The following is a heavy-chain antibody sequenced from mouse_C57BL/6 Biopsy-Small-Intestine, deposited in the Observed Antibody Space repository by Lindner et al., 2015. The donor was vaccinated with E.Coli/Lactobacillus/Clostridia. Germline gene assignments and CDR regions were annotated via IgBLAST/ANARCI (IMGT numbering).Heavy chain of an antibody. CDR3: ARRSNYDYAMDY. Sequence: VQLQESGAELVRPGASVKMSCKASGYTFTTYPIEWMKQNHGKSLEWIGNFHPYNDDTKYNEKFKGKATLTVEKSSTTVYLELSRLTSDDSAVYYCARRSNYDYAMDYWGQGTSVTVSS. D-gene: IGHD2-5*01. CDR2: FHPYNDDT. V-gene: IGHV1-47*01. CDR1: GYTFTTYP. J-gene: IGHJ4*01.